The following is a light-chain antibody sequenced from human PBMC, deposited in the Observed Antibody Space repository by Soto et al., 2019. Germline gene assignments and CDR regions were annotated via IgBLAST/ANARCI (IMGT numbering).Light chain of an antibody. CDR2: YND. CDR3: SSYTSSSTLT. J-gene: IGLJ2*01. V-gene: IGLV1-36*01. Sequence: QSVLTQSPSVSGAPRQSVNISCSGNNSNIGSNAVHWYQQLPGKAPKLLMYYNDMLPSGVSDRFSGSKSGTSASLAISGLQSEDEGDYYCSSYTSSSTLTFGGGTKVTVL. CDR1: NSNIGSNA.